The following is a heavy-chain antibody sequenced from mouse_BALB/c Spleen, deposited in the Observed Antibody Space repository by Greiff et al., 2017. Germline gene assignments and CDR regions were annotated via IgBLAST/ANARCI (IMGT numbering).Heavy chain of an antibody. D-gene: IGHD2-12*01. CDR3: TRQLRYYFDY. Sequence: EVKLEESGGGLVQPGGSMKLSCVASGFTFSNYWMNWVRQSPEKGLEWVAEIRLKSNNYATHYAESVKGRFTISRDDSKRSVYLQMNNLRAEDTGIYYCTRQLRYYFDYWGQGTTLTVSS. CDR1: GFTFSNYW. J-gene: IGHJ2*01. V-gene: IGHV6-6*02. CDR2: IRLKSNNYAT.